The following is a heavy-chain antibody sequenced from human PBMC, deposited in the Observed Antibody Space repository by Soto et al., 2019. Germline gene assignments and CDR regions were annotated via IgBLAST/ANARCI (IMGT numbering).Heavy chain of an antibody. Sequence: GASVKVSCKASGYTFTSYAMHWVRQAPGQRLEWMGWINAGNGNTKYSQKFQGRVTMTTDTSTSTAYMELRSLRSDDTAVYYCARDHRLRIAVAGTKYYYGMDVWGQGTTVTVSS. V-gene: IGHV1-3*01. D-gene: IGHD6-19*01. CDR2: INAGNGNT. CDR1: GYTFTSYA. CDR3: ARDHRLRIAVAGTKYYYGMDV. J-gene: IGHJ6*02.